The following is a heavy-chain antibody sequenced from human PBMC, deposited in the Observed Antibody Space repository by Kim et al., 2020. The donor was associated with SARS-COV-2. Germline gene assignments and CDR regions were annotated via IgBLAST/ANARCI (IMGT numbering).Heavy chain of an antibody. V-gene: IGHV3-74*01. Sequence: VGTTPYSAASVRGRFTVSRDNAKNTVYLQMNSLRIEDTAVYYCARDAASWGQGTLVTVSS. D-gene: IGHD2-15*01. CDR2: VGTTP. CDR3: ARDAAS. J-gene: IGHJ5*02.